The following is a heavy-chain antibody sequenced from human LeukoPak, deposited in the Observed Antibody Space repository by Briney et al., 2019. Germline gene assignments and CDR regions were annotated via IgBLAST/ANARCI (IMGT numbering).Heavy chain of an antibody. CDR3: ATHVLLCSNYFDY. D-gene: IGHD3-10*02. V-gene: IGHV1-24*01. J-gene: IGHJ4*02. CDR2: FDPEDGET. Sequence: ASVKVSCKVSGYTLTELSMHWVRQAPGKGLEWMGGFDPEDGETIYAQKFQGRVAMTEDTSTDTAYMELSSLRSEDTAVYYCATHVLLCSNYFDYWGQGTLVTVSS. CDR1: GYTLTELS.